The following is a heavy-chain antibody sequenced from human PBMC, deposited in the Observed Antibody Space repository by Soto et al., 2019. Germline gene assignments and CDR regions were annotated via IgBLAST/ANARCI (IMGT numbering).Heavy chain of an antibody. D-gene: IGHD5-12*01. CDR3: ARVKQGRGGYDSPFDY. J-gene: IGHJ4*02. CDR1: GFIFSSYG. Sequence: QVQLVESGGGVVQPGRSLRLSCAPSGFIFSSYGMHWVRQAPGKGLEWVAVIRYDGSNKYYADSVRGRFTISRDNSKNMLYWQMISLRAEDTALYYCARVKQGRGGYDSPFDYWGQGTLVTVSS. CDR2: IRYDGSNK. V-gene: IGHV3-33*01.